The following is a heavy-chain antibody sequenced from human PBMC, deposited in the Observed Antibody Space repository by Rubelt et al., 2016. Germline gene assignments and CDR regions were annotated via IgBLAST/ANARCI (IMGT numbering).Heavy chain of an antibody. J-gene: IGHJ3*02. CDR3: ASYDWASLRGAFDI. D-gene: IGHD3-16*01. CDR2: IYYSGST. V-gene: IGHV4-38-2*02. Sequence: QVQLQESGPGLVKPSETLSLTCTVSGYSISSGYYWGWIRQPPGKGLEWIGSIYYSGSTYYNPSLKSRVPISVETSKNQFSLKLSSVTAADTAVYYCASYDWASLRGAFDIWGQGTMVTVSS. CDR1: GYSISSGYY.